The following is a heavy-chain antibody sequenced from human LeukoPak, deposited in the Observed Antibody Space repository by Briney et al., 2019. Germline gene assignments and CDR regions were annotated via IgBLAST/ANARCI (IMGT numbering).Heavy chain of an antibody. CDR2: IGTAGDT. V-gene: IGHV3-13*01. Sequence: GGSLRLSCAASGFTFSSYDMHWVRQATGKGLEWVSAIGTAGDTYYPGSVKGRFTISRENAKNSLYLQMNSLRAGDTAVYYCARASLYYDILTGPAYYYYGMDVWGQGTTVTVSS. CDR1: GFTFSSYD. CDR3: ARASLYYDILTGPAYYYYGMDV. D-gene: IGHD3-9*01. J-gene: IGHJ6*02.